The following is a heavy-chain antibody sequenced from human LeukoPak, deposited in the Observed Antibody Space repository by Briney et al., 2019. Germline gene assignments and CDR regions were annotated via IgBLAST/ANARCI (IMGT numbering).Heavy chain of an antibody. J-gene: IGHJ4*02. CDR3: ARAFVTFGRKSGSYYDY. CDR1: GYTFTSYG. Sequence: ASVKVSCKASGYTFTSYGISWVRQAPGQGLEWMGWISAYNGNTNYAQKLQGRVTMTTDTSTSTAYMELRSLRSDDTAVYYCARAFVTFGRKSGSYYDYWGQGTLVTVSS. V-gene: IGHV1-18*01. D-gene: IGHD3-16*01. CDR2: ISAYNGNT.